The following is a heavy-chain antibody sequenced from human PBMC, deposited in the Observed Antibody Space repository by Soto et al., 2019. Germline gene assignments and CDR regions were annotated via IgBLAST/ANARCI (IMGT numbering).Heavy chain of an antibody. CDR2: FSAYNGNT. J-gene: IGHJ5*02. CDR1: GYTFTSYG. V-gene: IGHV1-18*01. Sequence: QVQLVQSGAEVKKPGASVKVSCKASGYTFTSYGISWVRQAPGQGLEWMGWFSAYNGNTNYAQKLQGRVTMTTDTATSTAYMELRSLRSDDTAVYYCARSHYYDSSGYPRWFDPWGQGTLVTVSS. D-gene: IGHD3-22*01. CDR3: ARSHYYDSSGYPRWFDP.